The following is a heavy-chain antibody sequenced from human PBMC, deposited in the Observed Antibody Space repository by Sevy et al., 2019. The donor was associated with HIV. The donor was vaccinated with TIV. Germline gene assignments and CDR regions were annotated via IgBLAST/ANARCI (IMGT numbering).Heavy chain of an antibody. Sequence: GESLKISCAASGFTFSSYAMHWVRQAPGKGLEWVAVISYDGNNKYYADSVKGRFTISRDNSKNTLYLQMNSLRAEETAVYYCARDRGYYYDSSGQTAEDYWGQGTLVTVSS. CDR1: GFTFSSYA. CDR3: ARDRGYYYDSSGQTAEDY. V-gene: IGHV3-30*04. J-gene: IGHJ4*02. D-gene: IGHD3-22*01. CDR2: ISYDGNNK.